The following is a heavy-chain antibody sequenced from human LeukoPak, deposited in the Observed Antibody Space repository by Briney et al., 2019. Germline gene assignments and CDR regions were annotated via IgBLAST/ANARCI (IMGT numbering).Heavy chain of an antibody. D-gene: IGHD1-14*01. CDR1: ANTFSDYW. Sequence: PGESLKISCQGSANTFSDYWIGWVRQMPGKGLEWMGDIYPDDSKTTYSPSFERQVTISADKSINTAYLQWNSLKATDTAMYYCARREMITHNAFDIWGQGTMVTVSA. CDR3: ARREMITHNAFDI. J-gene: IGHJ3*02. CDR2: IYPDDSKT. V-gene: IGHV5-51*03.